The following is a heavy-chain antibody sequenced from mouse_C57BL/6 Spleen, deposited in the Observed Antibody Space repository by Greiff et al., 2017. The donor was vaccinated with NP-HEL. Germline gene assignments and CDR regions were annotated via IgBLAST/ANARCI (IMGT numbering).Heavy chain of an antibody. CDR3: AREELAGSIYAMDY. CDR1: GYTFTSYW. Sequence: QVQLQQPGAELVKPGASVKLSCKASGYTFTSYWMHWVKQRPGQGLEWIGMIHPNSGSTNYNEKFKSKATLTVDKSSSTAYMQLSSLTSEDSAVYYCAREELAGSIYAMDYWGQGTSVTVSS. V-gene: IGHV1-64*01. J-gene: IGHJ4*01. CDR2: IHPNSGST. D-gene: IGHD1-1*01.